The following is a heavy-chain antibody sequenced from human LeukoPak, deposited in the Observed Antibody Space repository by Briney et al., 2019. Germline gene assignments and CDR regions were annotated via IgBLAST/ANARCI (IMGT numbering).Heavy chain of an antibody. CDR3: ARVGDWNDLVY. Sequence: SETLSLTCSISGGSTRNFYWSWIRQSPGRGLEWIGYIYYTGSTNYNPSLKGRVTISVDTSKNQFSLRLNSVTAADTAVYYCARVGDWNDLVYWGQGILVTVAS. J-gene: IGHJ4*02. D-gene: IGHD1-1*01. CDR2: IYYTGST. V-gene: IGHV4-59*01. CDR1: GGSTRNFY.